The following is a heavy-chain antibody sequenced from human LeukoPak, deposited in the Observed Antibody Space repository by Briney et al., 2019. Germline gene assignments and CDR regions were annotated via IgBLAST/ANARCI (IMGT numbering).Heavy chain of an antibody. CDR3: ARGDIVVVVAAAGAEYFQH. Sequence: GASVKVSCKASGGTFSSYAISWVRQAPGQGLEWMGGIIPIFGTANYAQKFQGRVTITTDESTSTAYMELSSLRSEDTAVYYCARGDIVVVVAAAGAEYFQHWGQGTLVTVSS. D-gene: IGHD2-15*01. V-gene: IGHV1-69*05. J-gene: IGHJ1*01. CDR1: GGTFSSYA. CDR2: IIPIFGTA.